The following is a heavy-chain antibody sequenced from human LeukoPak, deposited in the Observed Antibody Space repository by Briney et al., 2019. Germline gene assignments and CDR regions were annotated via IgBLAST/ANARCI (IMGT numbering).Heavy chain of an antibody. V-gene: IGHV3-74*01. CDR2: IIRDGSST. D-gene: IGHD5-24*01. J-gene: IGHJ4*02. CDR3: VRDGDGYNFDY. Sequence: PGGSLRLSCAASGFTFSNNWMHWVRQAPGKGLEWVSRIIRDGSSTSYADSVRGRFTISRDNAKNTLSLQMNSLRDEDTAVYYCVRDGDGYNFDYWGQGTLVAVSS. CDR1: GFTFSNNW.